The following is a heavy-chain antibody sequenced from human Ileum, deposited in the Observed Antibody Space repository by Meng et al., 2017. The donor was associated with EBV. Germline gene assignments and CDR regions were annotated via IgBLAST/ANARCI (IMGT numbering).Heavy chain of an antibody. Sequence: VRLQGAGPGLVKPSGTLSLTCAVSGGSISVINWWSWVRQSPEKGLEWIGEMSDSGITHYNPSLKSRVTISADKSNNQFSLKLTSVTSADTAVYFCAKNGEKYFEYWGQGTLVTVSS. CDR1: GGSISVINW. V-gene: IGHV4-4*02. CDR3: AKNGEKYFEY. CDR2: MSDSGIT. J-gene: IGHJ4*02.